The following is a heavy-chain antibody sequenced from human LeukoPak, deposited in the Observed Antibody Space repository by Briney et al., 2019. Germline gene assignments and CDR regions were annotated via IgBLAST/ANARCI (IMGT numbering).Heavy chain of an antibody. CDR2: IYYSGST. V-gene: IGHV4-59*01. CDR3: ARQQLSQLYYFDY. J-gene: IGHJ4*02. Sequence: SETLSLTCTVSGGSISSYYWSWIRQPPGKGLEWIGYIYYSGSTNYNPSLKSRVTISVHTSKNQFSMKLSSVTAADTAVYYCARQQLSQLYYFDYWGQGTLVTVSS. CDR1: GGSISSYY. D-gene: IGHD6-13*01.